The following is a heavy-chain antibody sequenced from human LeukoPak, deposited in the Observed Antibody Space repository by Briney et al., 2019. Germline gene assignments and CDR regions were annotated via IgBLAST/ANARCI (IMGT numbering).Heavy chain of an antibody. CDR3: ARHPYYDFWSGYSGDLNWFDP. CDR2: IYYSGST. J-gene: IGHJ5*02. CDR1: GGSISSYY. Sequence: SETLSLTCTVSGGSISSYYWSWIRQPPGKGLEWIGYIYYSGSTNYNPPLKSRVTISVDTSKNQFSLKLSSVTAADTAVYYCARHPYYDFWSGYSGDLNWFDPWGQGTLVTVSS. V-gene: IGHV4-59*08. D-gene: IGHD3-3*01.